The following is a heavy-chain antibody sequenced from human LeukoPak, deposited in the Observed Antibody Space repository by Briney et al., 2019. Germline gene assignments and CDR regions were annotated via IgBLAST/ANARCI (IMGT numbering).Heavy chain of an antibody. J-gene: IGHJ4*02. V-gene: IGHV3-48*01. Sequence: GGSLRLSCAASGFTFSSYSMNWVRQAPGKGLEWVSYISSSSSTIYYADSVKGRFTISRDNAKNSLYLQMNSLRAEDTAVYYCARAREQLVPDYWGQGTLVTVSS. CDR3: ARAREQLVPDY. D-gene: IGHD6-13*01. CDR2: ISSSSSTI. CDR1: GFTFSSYS.